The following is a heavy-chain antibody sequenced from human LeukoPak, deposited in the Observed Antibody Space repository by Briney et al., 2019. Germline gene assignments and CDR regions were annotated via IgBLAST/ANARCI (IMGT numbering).Heavy chain of an antibody. CDR1: GGSISSYY. CDR3: ARVVGFYDSSAFDL. D-gene: IGHD3-22*01. Sequence: PSETLSLTCTVSGGSISSYYWSWIRQPPGKGLEWIGYVYYTGSTNYNPPLNSRVTMSIDTSKNQFSLRLSSVTAADTAVYYCARVVGFYDSSAFDLWGQGTLVTVSS. CDR2: VYYTGST. V-gene: IGHV4-59*01. J-gene: IGHJ5*02.